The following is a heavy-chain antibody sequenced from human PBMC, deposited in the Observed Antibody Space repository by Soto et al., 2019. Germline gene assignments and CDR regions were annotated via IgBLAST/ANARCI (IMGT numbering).Heavy chain of an antibody. Sequence: GGSLKLSCAASGFTFSSYSMNWVRQAPGKGLEWVSSIRSSSSYIYYADSVKGRFTISRDNAKNSLYLQMNSLRAEDTAVYYCARDPPRVWGSNYYMDVWGKGTTVTVSS. CDR3: ARDPPRVWGSNYYMDV. V-gene: IGHV3-21*01. D-gene: IGHD3-16*01. CDR1: GFTFSSYS. CDR2: IRSSSSYI. J-gene: IGHJ6*03.